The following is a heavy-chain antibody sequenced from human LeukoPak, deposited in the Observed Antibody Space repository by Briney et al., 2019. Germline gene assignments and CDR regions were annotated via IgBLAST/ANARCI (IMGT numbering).Heavy chain of an antibody. D-gene: IGHD3-22*01. J-gene: IGHJ4*02. CDR2: ISGSGGST. CDR3: AKDWRYYDSSGYRYFDY. CDR1: GFTFSSYA. Sequence: GGSLRLSCAASGFTFSSYAMSWVRQAPGKGLEWVSAISGSGGSTYYADSVKGRFTISRDNSKNTLYLQMNSLRAEDTAVYYCAKDWRYYDSSGYRYFDYWGQGTLVTVSS. V-gene: IGHV3-23*01.